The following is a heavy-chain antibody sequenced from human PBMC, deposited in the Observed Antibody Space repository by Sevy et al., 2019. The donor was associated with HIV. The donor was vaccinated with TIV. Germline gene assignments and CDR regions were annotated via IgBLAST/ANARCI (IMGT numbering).Heavy chain of an antibody. CDR3: ARLSSPMPDSGWYDFFDH. D-gene: IGHD6-19*01. V-gene: IGHV3-7*01. J-gene: IGHJ4*02. CDR1: GFTFRTYW. Sequence: GGSLRLSCAASGFTFRTYWMSWVRQAPGKGLEWVANIKPDGSDKNYMDSVKGRFTISRDNAKNSLYLHVSSLRAEDTAVYYCARLSSPMPDSGWYDFFDHWGQGTPVTVSS. CDR2: IKPDGSDK.